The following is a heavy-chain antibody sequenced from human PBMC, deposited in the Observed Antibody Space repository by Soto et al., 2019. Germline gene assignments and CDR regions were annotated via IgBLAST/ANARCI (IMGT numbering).Heavy chain of an antibody. Sequence: QVQLVQSGAEVKKPGSSVSVSCKSSRGTFTTDAISWVRQAPGQGLEWMGVIIPVFGPPTYAQKVQGRLTITADESTTTAHLELRNLRSEDTAIYYCARGGHNSGWYRTFDFWGQGTMVTVSS. J-gene: IGHJ4*02. V-gene: IGHV1-69*01. CDR1: RGTFTTDA. CDR2: IIPVFGPP. D-gene: IGHD6-13*01. CDR3: ARGGHNSGWYRTFDF.